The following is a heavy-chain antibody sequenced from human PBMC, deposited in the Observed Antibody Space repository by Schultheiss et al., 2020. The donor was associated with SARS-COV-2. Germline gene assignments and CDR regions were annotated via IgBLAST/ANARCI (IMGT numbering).Heavy chain of an antibody. CDR3: ARGGRGYSYGYDY. V-gene: IGHV3-21*04. CDR2: ISSSSSYI. J-gene: IGHJ4*02. Sequence: GSLRLSCAASGFTFRSYEMTWVRQAPGKGLEWVSSISSSSSYIYYADSVKGRFTISRDNSKNTLYLQMNSLRAEDTAVYYCARGGRGYSYGYDYWGQGTLVTVSS. CDR1: GFTFRSYE. D-gene: IGHD5-18*01.